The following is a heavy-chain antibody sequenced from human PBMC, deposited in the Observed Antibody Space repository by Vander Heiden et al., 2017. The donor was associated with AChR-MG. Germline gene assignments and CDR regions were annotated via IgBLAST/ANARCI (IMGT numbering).Heavy chain of an antibody. CDR1: GYPISSGYY. CDR2: SYHSGST. Sequence: VQLQESGPGLVKPSETLSLTCAVSGYPISSGYYWGRIRQPPGKGLEWIGSSYHSGSTYYNPSLKSRVTISVDTSKNQFSLKLSSVTAADTAVYYCARDKMSRAAAVTGWFDPWGQGTLVTVSS. J-gene: IGHJ5*02. CDR3: ARDKMSRAAAVTGWFDP. D-gene: IGHD6-13*01. V-gene: IGHV4-38-2*02.